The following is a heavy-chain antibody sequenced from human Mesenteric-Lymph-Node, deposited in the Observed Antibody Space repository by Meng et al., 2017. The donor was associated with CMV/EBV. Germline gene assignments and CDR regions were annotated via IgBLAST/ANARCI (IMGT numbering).Heavy chain of an antibody. CDR2: ITGSGRDT. J-gene: IGHJ5*02. Sequence: GESLKISCAAAEITFSSYGMNWVRQAPGKGLEWVSSITGSGRDTYYADSVKGRFTISRDNSKNTLYLQMNSLRVEDTAVYYCARSRWFDPWGQGTLVTVSS. CDR1: EITFSSYG. CDR3: ARSRWFDP. V-gene: IGHV3-23*01.